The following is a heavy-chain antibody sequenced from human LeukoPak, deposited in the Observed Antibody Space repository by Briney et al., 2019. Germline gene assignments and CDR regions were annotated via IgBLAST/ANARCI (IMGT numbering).Heavy chain of an antibody. J-gene: IGHJ4*02. CDR1: GFTFSNYW. CDR3: ATDGKLGYYDTSGFFPDY. V-gene: IGHV3-7*01. D-gene: IGHD3-22*01. CDR2: IKKDGSEK. Sequence: GGSLRLSCAASGFTFSNYWMTWVRQAPGKGLEWVANIKKDGSEKNYVDSVKGRFTISRDNAKNTLYLQMNGLRAEDTAVYYCATDGKLGYYDTSGFFPDYWGQGTLVTVSS.